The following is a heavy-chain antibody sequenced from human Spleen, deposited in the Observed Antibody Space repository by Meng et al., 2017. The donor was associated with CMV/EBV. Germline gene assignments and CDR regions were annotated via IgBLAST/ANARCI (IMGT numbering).Heavy chain of an antibody. Sequence: GESLKISCAASGFTVSSSYMSWVRQAPGKGLEWVSVIYSSGDTYYADSVRGRFTISRDNSKNTLYLQLNSLRVEDTAVYYCAKAFSSSWYREYYDYWGQGTLVTVSS. CDR1: GFTVSSSY. V-gene: IGHV3-53*01. J-gene: IGHJ4*02. D-gene: IGHD6-13*01. CDR2: IYSSGDT. CDR3: AKAFSSSWYREYYDY.